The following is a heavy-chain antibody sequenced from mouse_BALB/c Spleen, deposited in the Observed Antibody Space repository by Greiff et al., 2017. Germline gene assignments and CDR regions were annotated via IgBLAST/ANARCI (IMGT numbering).Heavy chain of an antibody. V-gene: IGHV2-9*02. CDR1: GFSLTSYG. CDR2: IWAGGST. CDR3: ARDYYYYAMDY. D-gene: IGHD2-1*01. J-gene: IGHJ4*01. Sequence: VKLMESGPGLVAPSQSLYITCTVSGFSLTSYGVHWVRQPPGKGLEWLGVIWAGGSTNYNSAPMSRLSISKDNSKSQVFLKMNSLQTDDTAMYYCARDYYYYAMDYWGQGTSVTVSS.